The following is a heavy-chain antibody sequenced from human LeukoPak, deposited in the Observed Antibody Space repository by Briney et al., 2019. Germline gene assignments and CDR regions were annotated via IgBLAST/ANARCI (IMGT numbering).Heavy chain of an antibody. J-gene: IGHJ4*02. CDR2: LSGSGGST. CDR1: GLTFDTYA. D-gene: IGHD2-15*01. CDR3: AKGRCSGGSCYGRGFDY. V-gene: IGHV3-23*01. Sequence: GGSLRLSCAASGLTFDTYAMSWVRQAPGKGLEWVSGLSGSGGSTYYAASVKGRFTISRDNAKNTLYLQMNSLRAEDTAVYYCAKGRCSGGSCYGRGFDYWGQGTLVTVSS.